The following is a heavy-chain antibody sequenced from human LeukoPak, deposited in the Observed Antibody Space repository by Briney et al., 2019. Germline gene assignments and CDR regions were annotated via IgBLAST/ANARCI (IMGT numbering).Heavy chain of an antibody. J-gene: IGHJ6*03. D-gene: IGHD6-19*01. CDR3: AREGLIAVAGTYYMDV. CDR1: GFTFSSYE. Sequence: GGSLRLSCAASGFTFSSYEMNWVRQAPGKGLEWVSYISSSGSTIYYADSVKGRFTISRDNAKNSLYLQMNSLRAEDTAVYYCAREGLIAVAGTYYMDVWGKGTTVTISS. CDR2: ISSSGSTI. V-gene: IGHV3-48*03.